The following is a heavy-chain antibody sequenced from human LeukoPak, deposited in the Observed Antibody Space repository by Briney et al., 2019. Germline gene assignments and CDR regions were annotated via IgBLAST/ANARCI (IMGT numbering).Heavy chain of an antibody. V-gene: IGHV4-34*01. CDR1: GGSFSGYY. D-gene: IGHD4-23*01. J-gene: IGHJ4*02. Sequence: PSETLSLTCAVYGGSFSGYYWSWIRQPPGKGLEWIGEINHSGSTNYNPSLKSRVTISVDTSKNQFSLKLSSVTAADTAVYYCARGRDGGNYTPLDYWGQGTLVTVSS. CDR2: INHSGST. CDR3: ARGRDGGNYTPLDY.